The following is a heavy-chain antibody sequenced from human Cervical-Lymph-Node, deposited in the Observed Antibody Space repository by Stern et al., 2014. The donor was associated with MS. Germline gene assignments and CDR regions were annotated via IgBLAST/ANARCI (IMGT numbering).Heavy chain of an antibody. J-gene: IGHJ3*02. V-gene: IGHV4-30-2*01. D-gene: IGHD4-17*01. CDR2: IYYSGST. CDR3: ARSSTVTPNAFDI. Sequence: VQLVESGSGLVTPSQTLSLTCAVSGGSISSGGYSWSWIRQPPGKGLEWIGYIYYSGSTYYNPSLKSLVTISVDRSKNQFSLKLSSVTAADTAVYYCARSSTVTPNAFDIWGQGTMVTVSS. CDR1: GGSISSGGYS.